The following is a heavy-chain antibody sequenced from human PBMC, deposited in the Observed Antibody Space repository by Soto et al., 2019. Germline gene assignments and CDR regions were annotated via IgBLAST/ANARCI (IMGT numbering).Heavy chain of an antibody. CDR1: GGTFSSYA. CDR3: ARTVCSGGSCYELYYYYGMDV. V-gene: IGHV1-69*12. CDR2: IIPIFGTA. Sequence: QVQLVQSGAAVKKPGSSVKVSCKASGGTFSSYAISWVRQAPGQGLEWMGGIIPIFGTANYAQKFQGRVTITADESTSTAYMELSSLRSEDTAVYYCARTVCSGGSCYELYYYYGMDVWGQGTTVTVSS. D-gene: IGHD2-15*01. J-gene: IGHJ6*02.